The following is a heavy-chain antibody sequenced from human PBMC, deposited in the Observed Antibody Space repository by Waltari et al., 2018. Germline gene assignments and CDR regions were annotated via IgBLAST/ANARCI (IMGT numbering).Heavy chain of an antibody. Sequence: QVQLQESGPGLVKPSETLSLTCTVSGCYISSYYWSWIRQPPGKGLEWIGYIYYSGSTHYTPSLKSRVTISVDTSKNQFSLKLSSVTAADTAVYYCARGSLRKGVDYWGQGTLVTVSS. J-gene: IGHJ4*02. CDR1: GCYISSYY. CDR2: IYYSGST. D-gene: IGHD4-17*01. CDR3: ARGSLRKGVDY. V-gene: IGHV4-59*01.